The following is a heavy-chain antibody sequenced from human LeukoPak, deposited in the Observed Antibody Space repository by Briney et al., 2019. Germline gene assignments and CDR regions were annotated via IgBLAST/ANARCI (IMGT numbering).Heavy chain of an antibody. CDR1: GFTFSSYG. V-gene: IGHV3-30*02. CDR3: VKSYYYDSSGYYGGFDY. CDR2: IRYDGSNK. J-gene: IGHJ4*02. Sequence: GGSLRFSCAASGFTFSSYGMHWVRQAPGKGLEWVAFIRYDGSNKYYADSVKGRFTISRDNSKNTLYLQMNSLRAEDTAVYYCVKSYYYDSSGYYGGFDYWGQGTLVTVSS. D-gene: IGHD3-22*01.